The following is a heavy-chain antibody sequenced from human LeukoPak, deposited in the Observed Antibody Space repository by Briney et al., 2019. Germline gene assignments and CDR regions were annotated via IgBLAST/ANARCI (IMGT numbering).Heavy chain of an antibody. J-gene: IGHJ4*02. CDR1: GFTFSNYW. Sequence: GGSLRPSCAVSGFTFSNYWMYWLRQAPGKGLVWVSGINTDGSNTYYADSVKGRFTISRDNAKNTLFLQMNSLGAEDTAVYYCARDTRRAHDYWGQGTLVTVSS. V-gene: IGHV3-74*01. CDR3: ARDTRRAHDY. CDR2: INTDGSNT.